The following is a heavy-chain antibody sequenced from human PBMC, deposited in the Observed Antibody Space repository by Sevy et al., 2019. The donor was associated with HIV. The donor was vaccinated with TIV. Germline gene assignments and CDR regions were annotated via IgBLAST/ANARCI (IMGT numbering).Heavy chain of an antibody. D-gene: IGHD6-25*01. CDR3: ATESGYSSGLDYFDY. Sequence: ASVKVSCKVSGYTLIELSMHWVRQAPGKGLEWMGGFDPEEGETNYAQKLQDRVTMTEDTSTDTAYMELSSLRSEDTAVYYCATESGYSSGLDYFDYWGQGTLVTVSS. CDR1: GYTLIELS. CDR2: FDPEEGET. V-gene: IGHV1-24*01. J-gene: IGHJ4*02.